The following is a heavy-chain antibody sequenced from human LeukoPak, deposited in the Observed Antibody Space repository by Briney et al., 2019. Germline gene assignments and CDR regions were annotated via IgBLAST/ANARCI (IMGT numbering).Heavy chain of an antibody. CDR2: ISSTSGYI. D-gene: IGHD1-14*01. J-gene: IGHJ3*02. V-gene: IGHV3-21*01. CDR3: ARDQNTCNSRNRMSSFDI. CDR1: GFSFSTFN. Sequence: GGSLRLSCAASGFSFSTFNMHWVRQAPGRGLEWVSSISSTSGYIYYTDSLQGRFTISRDNAKNSLYLQMNSLRAEDTAVYYCARDQNTCNSRNRMSSFDIWGQGTMVTVS.